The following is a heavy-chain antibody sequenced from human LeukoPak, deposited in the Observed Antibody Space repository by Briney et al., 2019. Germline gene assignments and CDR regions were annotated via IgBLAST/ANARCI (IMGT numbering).Heavy chain of an antibody. CDR1: GGSFSGYY. J-gene: IGHJ6*02. Sequence: SETLSLTCAVYGGSFSGYYWSWIRQPPGKGLEWIGEINHSGSTNYNPSLKSRATISVDTSKNQFSLKLSSVTAADTAVYYCASRYVWGSYRRYGMDVWGQGTTVTVSS. D-gene: IGHD3-16*02. V-gene: IGHV4-34*01. CDR2: INHSGST. CDR3: ASRYVWGSYRRYGMDV.